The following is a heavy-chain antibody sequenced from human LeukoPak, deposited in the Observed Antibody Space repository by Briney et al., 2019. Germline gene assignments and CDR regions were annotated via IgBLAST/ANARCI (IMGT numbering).Heavy chain of an antibody. CDR1: GYSFPTYW. V-gene: IGHV5-51*01. Sequence: GESLRISCKGSGYSFPTYWIGWVRQMPGEGLEWMGIIYPGDSETRYSPSFEGQVTISADKSGSTVYLQWSSLKASDAAMYYCARGPPAAYWGQGTLVTVYS. CDR3: ARGPPAAY. D-gene: IGHD1-14*01. J-gene: IGHJ4*02. CDR2: IYPGDSET.